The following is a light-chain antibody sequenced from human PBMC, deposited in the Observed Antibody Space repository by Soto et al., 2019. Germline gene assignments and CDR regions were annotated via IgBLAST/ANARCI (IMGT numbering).Light chain of an antibody. CDR1: QSVSSY. V-gene: IGKV3-11*01. Sequence: IMLTQSPGTLSLSPGERATLSCRASQSVSSYLAWYQQKPGQAPRLLIYDASNRATGIPARFSGSGSGTDFTLTISSLEPEDFAVYYCQQRSNWPPTFGQGTRLEI. CDR3: QQRSNWPPT. J-gene: IGKJ5*01. CDR2: DAS.